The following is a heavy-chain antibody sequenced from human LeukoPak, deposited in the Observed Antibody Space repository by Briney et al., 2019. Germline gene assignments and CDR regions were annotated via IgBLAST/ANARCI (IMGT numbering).Heavy chain of an antibody. J-gene: IGHJ5*02. CDR1: GGSFSGYY. Sequence: SETLSLTCAVYGGSFSGYYWSWIRQPPGKGLEWIGEINHSGSTNYNPSLKSRVTISVDTSKNQFSLKLSSVTAADTAVYYCARVAMYSSSSPWGQGTLVTVSS. CDR2: INHSGST. D-gene: IGHD6-13*01. CDR3: ARVAMYSSSSP. V-gene: IGHV4-34*01.